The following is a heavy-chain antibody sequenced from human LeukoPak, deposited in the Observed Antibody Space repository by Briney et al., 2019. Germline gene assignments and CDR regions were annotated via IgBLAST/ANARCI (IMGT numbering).Heavy chain of an antibody. D-gene: IGHD1/OR15-1a*01. CDR1: GGSISSYY. CDR2: IYYSGST. Sequence: SETLSLTCPVSGGSISSYYWSWIRQPPGKGLECIGYIYYSGSTKYNPSLKSRVTISVDTSKKQLSLKLTSVTASDTAVYYCARSMGNNPFDYWGQGTLVTVSS. V-gene: IGHV4-59*08. J-gene: IGHJ4*02. CDR3: ARSMGNNPFDY.